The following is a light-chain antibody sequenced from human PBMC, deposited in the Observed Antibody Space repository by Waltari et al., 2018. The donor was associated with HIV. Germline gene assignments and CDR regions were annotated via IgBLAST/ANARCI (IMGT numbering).Light chain of an antibody. Sequence: DIVMTQSPDSLAVSLGQMATINCKSSQSVLSSSNNKNYLAWYQQRPGQPPKLLISWASARESGVSDRISGSGSGTDFTLTINSLQAEDVAVYYCQQYYNTPSITFGQGTRLEIK. J-gene: IGKJ5*01. V-gene: IGKV4-1*01. CDR2: WAS. CDR3: QQYYNTPSIT. CDR1: QSVLSSSNNKNY.